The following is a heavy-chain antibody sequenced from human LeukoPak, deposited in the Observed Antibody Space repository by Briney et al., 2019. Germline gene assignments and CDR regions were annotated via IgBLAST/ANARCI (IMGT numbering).Heavy chain of an antibody. CDR2: INSDGSST. CDR3: ARADTAMVYDYFDY. Sequence: GGSLRLSCAGSGFTFSSYWMHWVRQAPGKGLVWVSRINSDGSSTSYADSVKGRFTISRDNAKNTLYLQMNSLRAEDTAVYYCARADTAMVYDYFDYWGQGTLVTVSS. D-gene: IGHD5-18*01. CDR1: GFTFSSYW. V-gene: IGHV3-74*01. J-gene: IGHJ4*02.